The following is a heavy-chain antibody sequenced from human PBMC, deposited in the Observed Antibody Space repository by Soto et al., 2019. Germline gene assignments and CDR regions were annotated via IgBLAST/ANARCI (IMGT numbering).Heavy chain of an antibody. CDR3: AREEGGGYDHRWFDP. J-gene: IGHJ5*02. D-gene: IGHD5-12*01. CDR2: FYYSGST. V-gene: IGHV4-39*07. Sequence: SETLSLTCTVSGDSISTNSYSWGWIRQPPGQGLEWIGLFYYSGSTHYNQSLKSRVTISVDTSKNQFSLKLSSVTAADTAVYYCAREEGGGYDHRWFDPWGQGTLVTVS. CDR1: GDSISTNSYS.